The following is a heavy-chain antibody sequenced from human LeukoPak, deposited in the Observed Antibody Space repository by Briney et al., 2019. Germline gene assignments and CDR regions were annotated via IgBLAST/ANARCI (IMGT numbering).Heavy chain of an antibody. J-gene: IGHJ4*02. D-gene: IGHD3-22*01. CDR3: AKDRYYYDSSGYYCLDY. V-gene: IGHV3-21*01. CDR1: GFTFSSYS. Sequence: PGGSLRLSCAASGFTFSSYSMNWVRQAPGKGLEWVSSISSSSSYIYYADSVKGRFTVSRDNSKNTLYLQMNSLRAEDTAVYYCAKDRYYYDSSGYYCLDYWGQGTLVTVSS. CDR2: ISSSSSYI.